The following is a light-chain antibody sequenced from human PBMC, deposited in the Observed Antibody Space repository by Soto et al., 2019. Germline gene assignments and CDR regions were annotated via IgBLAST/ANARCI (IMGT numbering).Light chain of an antibody. V-gene: IGLV2-23*02. J-gene: IGLJ1*01. CDR3: CSYAGSSTYV. Sequence: QSALTQPASVSGSPGQSITISCTGTSSDVGTYHLVSWYQQHPGKAPKVMIYEVTKRPSGVSNRFSGSKSGNTASLTNSGLQAEDEADYYCCSYAGSSTYVFVTGTKVTLL. CDR2: EVT. CDR1: SSDVGTYHL.